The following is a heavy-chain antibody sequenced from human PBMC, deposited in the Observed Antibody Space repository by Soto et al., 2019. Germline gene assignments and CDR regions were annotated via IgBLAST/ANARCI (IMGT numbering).Heavy chain of an antibody. Sequence: SETLSLTCAVYGGSFSGYYWSWIRQPPGKGLEWIGEINHSGSTNYNPSLKSRVTISVDTSKNQFSLKLSSVTAADTAVYYCAGGGQQLVRYYYYGMDVWGQGTTVTVSS. J-gene: IGHJ6*02. CDR2: INHSGST. D-gene: IGHD6-13*01. CDR3: AGGGQQLVRYYYYGMDV. V-gene: IGHV4-34*01. CDR1: GGSFSGYY.